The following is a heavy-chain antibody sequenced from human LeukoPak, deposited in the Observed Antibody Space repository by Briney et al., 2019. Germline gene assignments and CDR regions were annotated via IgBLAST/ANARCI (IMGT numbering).Heavy chain of an antibody. CDR2: ISSSRSYI. J-gene: IGHJ3*02. CDR3: ARDRRYYDSSGYYDAFDI. V-gene: IGHV3-21*01. Sequence: PGGSLRLSCAASGFTFSSYSMNWVRKAPGKGLEWVSSISSSRSYIYYADSVKGRFTISRDNAKNSLYLQMNSLRAEDTAVYYCARDRRYYDSSGYYDAFDIWGQGTMVTVSS. CDR1: GFTFSSYS. D-gene: IGHD3-22*01.